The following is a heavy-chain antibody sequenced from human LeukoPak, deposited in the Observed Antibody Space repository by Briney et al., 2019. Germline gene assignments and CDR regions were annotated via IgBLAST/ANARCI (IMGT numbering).Heavy chain of an antibody. J-gene: IGHJ4*02. CDR3: ARYNILNGYYNLFDY. D-gene: IGHD3-9*01. CDR1: GYSFTTYW. CDR2: IYPGDSDT. Sequence: GESLKISCKGSGYSFTTYWIGWVRPMPGKGLEWMGIIYPGDSDTRYSPSFQGQVTISADKSISTAYLQWSSLKASDTAMYYCARYNILNGYYNLFDYWGQGTLVTVSS. V-gene: IGHV5-51*01.